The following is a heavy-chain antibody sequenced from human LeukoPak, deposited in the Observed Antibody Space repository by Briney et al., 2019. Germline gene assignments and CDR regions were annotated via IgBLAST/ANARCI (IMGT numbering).Heavy chain of an antibody. CDR2: ISGSGGGT. CDR3: AKFAKGSGLF. J-gene: IGHJ4*02. Sequence: GGSLRLSCAASGFSFSNYAMSWVRQAPGKGLEWVSGISGSGGGTYCADSVKGRFTISRDNSKNTLYLQMNSLRAEDTAVYYCAKFAKGSGLFWGQGTLVTVSS. CDR1: GFSFSNYA. V-gene: IGHV3-23*01. D-gene: IGHD6-19*01.